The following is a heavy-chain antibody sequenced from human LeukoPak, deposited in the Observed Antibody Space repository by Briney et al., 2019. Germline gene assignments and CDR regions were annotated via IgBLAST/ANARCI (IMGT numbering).Heavy chain of an antibody. D-gene: IGHD4-4*01. V-gene: IGHV4-34*01. Sequence: SETLSLTCAVYGGSFSGYYWSWIRQPPGKGLEWIGEINHSGSTNYNPSLKSRVTISVDTSKNQFSLKLSSVTAADTAVYYCASLSNYGVYWGQGTLVTVSS. CDR3: ASLSNYGVY. CDR1: GGSFSGYY. CDR2: INHSGST. J-gene: IGHJ4*02.